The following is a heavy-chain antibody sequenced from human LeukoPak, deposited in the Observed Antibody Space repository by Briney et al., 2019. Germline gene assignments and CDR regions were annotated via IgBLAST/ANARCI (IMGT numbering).Heavy chain of an antibody. V-gene: IGHV3-72*01. J-gene: IGHJ5*02. CDR1: GFTFSDHY. CDR3: AREPHTTCYYDSSGENWFDP. CDR2: TRNKANSYTT. Sequence: GGSLRLSCAASGFTFSDHYMDWVRQAPGKGLEWVGRTRNKANSYTTEYAASVKGRFTISRDDSKNSLYLQMNSLKTEDTAVYYCAREPHTTCYYDSSGENWFDPWGQGTLVTVSS. D-gene: IGHD3-22*01.